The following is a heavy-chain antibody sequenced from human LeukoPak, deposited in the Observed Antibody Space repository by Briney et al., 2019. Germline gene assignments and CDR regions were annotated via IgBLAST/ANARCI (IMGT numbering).Heavy chain of an antibody. CDR2: IYYSGST. D-gene: IGHD1-14*01. V-gene: IGHV4-59*01. Sequence: PSETLSLTCTVSGGSISSYYWSWIRQPPRKGLEWSGYIYYSGSTNYNPSLKSRVTISVDTSKNQFSLKLSSVTAADTAVYYCARMDHTQLAYYMDVWGKGTTVTVSS. J-gene: IGHJ6*03. CDR1: GGSISSYY. CDR3: ARMDHTQLAYYMDV.